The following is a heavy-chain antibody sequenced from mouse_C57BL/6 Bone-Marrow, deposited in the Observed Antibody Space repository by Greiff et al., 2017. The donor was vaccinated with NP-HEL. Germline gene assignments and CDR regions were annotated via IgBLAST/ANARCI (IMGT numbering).Heavy chain of an antibody. J-gene: IGHJ2*01. Sequence: VQLKQSGAELVRPGASVKLSCTASGFNIKDDYMHWVKQRPEQGLEWIGWIDPENGDTEYASKFQGKATITADTSSNTAYLQLSSLTSEDTAVYYCTTSPFDYGGQGTTLTVSS. V-gene: IGHV14-4*01. CDR3: TTSPFDY. CDR2: IDPENGDT. CDR1: GFNIKDDY.